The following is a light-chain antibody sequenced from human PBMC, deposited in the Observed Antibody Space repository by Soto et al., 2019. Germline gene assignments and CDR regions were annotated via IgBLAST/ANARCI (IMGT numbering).Light chain of an antibody. CDR1: SSDVGAYNY. CDR3: CSYAGSDTMI. V-gene: IGLV2-14*03. CDR2: EVS. Sequence: QSDLTQPASVSGSPGQSITISCTGTSSDVGAYNYVSWYQQHPGKAPKLIIYEVSDRPSGVSNRFSGSKSGNTASLTISGLQAEDEADYYCCSYAGSDTMIFGGGTKLTVL. J-gene: IGLJ2*01.